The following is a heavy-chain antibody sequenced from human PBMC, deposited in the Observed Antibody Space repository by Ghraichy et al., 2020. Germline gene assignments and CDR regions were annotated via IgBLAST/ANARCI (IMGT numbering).Heavy chain of an antibody. V-gene: IGHV3-33*01. D-gene: IGHD3-22*01. CDR2: IWYDGSNK. J-gene: IGHJ3*02. Sequence: GESLNISCAVSGFTFSRYGMHWVRQAPGKGLEWVAVIWYDGSNKYYADSVKGRFTVSRDNSKNTVYLQMNSLRAEDTAVYYCARGDSQVFREALDIWGQGTVVTVSS. CDR3: ARGDSQVFREALDI. CDR1: GFTFSRYG.